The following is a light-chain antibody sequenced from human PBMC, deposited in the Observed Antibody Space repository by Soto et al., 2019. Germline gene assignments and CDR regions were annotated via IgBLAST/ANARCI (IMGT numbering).Light chain of an antibody. CDR1: QTISSW. CDR2: KAS. J-gene: IGKJ1*01. V-gene: IGKV1-5*03. Sequence: DIQMTQSPSTLSGSVGDRVTITCRASQTISSWLAWYQQKPGKAPKLLIYKASTLKSGVPSRFSVSGSGTEFTLTISSLQPDDFATYYCQHYNSYSEAFGQGTKVEX. CDR3: QHYNSYSEA.